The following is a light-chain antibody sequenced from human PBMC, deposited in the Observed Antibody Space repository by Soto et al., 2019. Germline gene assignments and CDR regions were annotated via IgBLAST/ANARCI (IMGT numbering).Light chain of an antibody. CDR3: LQGTHWPPST. CDR1: QSLVYSDGNTY. Sequence: DVVMTQSPLSLPVTLGQPASISCRSSQSLVYSDGNTYLNWFQQRPGQSPRRLIYKVSNRASGVPDRFSGSGLGTDFTLKISRVGGEDVGVYYCLQGTHWPPSTFGQGTKVEIK. CDR2: KVS. J-gene: IGKJ1*01. V-gene: IGKV2-30*01.